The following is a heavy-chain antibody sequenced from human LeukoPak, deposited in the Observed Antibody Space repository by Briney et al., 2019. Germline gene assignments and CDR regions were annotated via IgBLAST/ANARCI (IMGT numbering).Heavy chain of an antibody. V-gene: IGHV4-59*01. CDR3: ARDPSGSGSYFDH. Sequence: SETLSLTCTVSGGSISSYYWSWIRQPPGKGLEWIGYIYYSGSTNYNPSLESRVTISVDTSKNQFSLKLSSVTAADTAVYYCARDPSGSGSYFDHWGQGTLVTVSS. J-gene: IGHJ4*01. CDR2: IYYSGST. D-gene: IGHD3-10*01. CDR1: GGSISSYY.